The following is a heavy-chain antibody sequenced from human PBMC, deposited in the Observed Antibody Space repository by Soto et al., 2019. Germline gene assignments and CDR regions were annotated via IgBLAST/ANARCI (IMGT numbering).Heavy chain of an antibody. D-gene: IGHD2-21*02. CDR2: IIPILGIA. CDR3: ATEVTPKIFDY. CDR1: GGTFSSYT. V-gene: IGHV1-69*04. Sequence: SVKVSCKASGGTFSSYTISWVRQAPGQGLEWMGRIIPILGIANYAQKFQGRVTITADKSTSTAYMELSSLRSEDTAVYYCATEVTPKIFDYCGQGTLVTVSS. J-gene: IGHJ4*02.